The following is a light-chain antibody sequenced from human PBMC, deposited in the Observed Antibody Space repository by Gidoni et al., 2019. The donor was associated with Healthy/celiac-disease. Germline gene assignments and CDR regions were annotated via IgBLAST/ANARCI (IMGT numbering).Light chain of an antibody. V-gene: IGKV3-11*01. J-gene: IGKJ5*01. Sequence: IVLPQSPATLSLSPGERATLSCRASQSVSSYLAWYQQKPGQAPRLLIYDASNRATGIPARFSGSGSGTDFTLTISSLEPEDFAVYYCQQRSTPITFGQGTRLEIK. CDR2: DAS. CDR3: QQRSTPIT. CDR1: QSVSSY.